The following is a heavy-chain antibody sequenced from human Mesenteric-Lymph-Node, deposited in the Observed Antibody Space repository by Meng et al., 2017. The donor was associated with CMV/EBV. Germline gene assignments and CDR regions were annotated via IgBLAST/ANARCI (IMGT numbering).Heavy chain of an antibody. CDR2: VYHSGTT. CDR1: GFALSDYW. V-gene: IGHV4-4*02. J-gene: IGHJ4*02. D-gene: IGHD5-18*01. CDR3: ATKATSVTRPLDY. Sequence: SCAASGFALSDYWMSWVRQAPGKGLEWIGEVYHSGTTNYNPSLKSRVTISVDKSKNQFSLKLTSVTAADTAVYYCATKATSVTRPLDYWGQGTLVTVSS.